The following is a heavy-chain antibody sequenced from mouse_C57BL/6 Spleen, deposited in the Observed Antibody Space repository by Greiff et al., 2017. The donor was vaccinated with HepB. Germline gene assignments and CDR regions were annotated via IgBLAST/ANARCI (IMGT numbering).Heavy chain of an antibody. V-gene: IGHV1-55*01. CDR3: ASGYDEGYAMDY. CDR1: GYTFTSYW. Sequence: QVQLKQSGAELVKPGASVKMSCKASGYTFTSYWITWVKQRPGQGLEWIGEIYPGSGSTNYNEKFKSKATLTVDTSSSTAYMQLSILTSEDSAVYYCASGYDEGYAMDYWGQGTSVTVSS. J-gene: IGHJ4*01. D-gene: IGHD2-2*01. CDR2: IYPGSGST.